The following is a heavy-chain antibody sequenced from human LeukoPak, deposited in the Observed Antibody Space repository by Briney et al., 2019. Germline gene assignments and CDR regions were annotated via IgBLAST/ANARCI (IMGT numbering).Heavy chain of an antibody. Sequence: PSETLSLTCTVSGGSISSYYWSWIRQPPGKGLEWIGYIYYSGSTNYNPSLKSRVTISVDTSKNQFSLKLSSVTAADTAVYYCARDGPTDYFGYWGQGTLVTVSS. V-gene: IGHV4-59*01. D-gene: IGHD4-17*01. J-gene: IGHJ4*02. CDR3: ARDGPTDYFGY. CDR1: GGSISSYY. CDR2: IYYSGST.